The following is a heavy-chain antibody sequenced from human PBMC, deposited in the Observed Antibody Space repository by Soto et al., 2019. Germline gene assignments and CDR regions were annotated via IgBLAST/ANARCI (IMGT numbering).Heavy chain of an antibody. CDR1: GFTFSSYG. CDR2: ISYDGSNK. CDR3: AKDLGSGSYLDY. Sequence: GGSLRLSCAASGFTFSSYGMHWVRQAPGKGLEWVAVISYDGSNKYYADSVKGRFTISRDNSKNTLYLQMNSLRAEDTAVYYCAKDLGSGSYLDYWDQGTLVTVSS. D-gene: IGHD1-26*01. V-gene: IGHV3-30*18. J-gene: IGHJ4*02.